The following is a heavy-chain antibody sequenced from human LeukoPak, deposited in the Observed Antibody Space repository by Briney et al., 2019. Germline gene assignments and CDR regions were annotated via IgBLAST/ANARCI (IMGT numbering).Heavy chain of an antibody. Sequence: SEPLSLTCTVSGDSISNYYWSWIRQPPGKGLEWIGYIDYSGSTNYNPSLKSQVTISVDTSKNQFSLKLSSVTAADTAVYYRARTVATTARPFDIWGQGTMVTVSS. CDR2: IDYSGST. V-gene: IGHV4-59*01. J-gene: IGHJ3*02. CDR1: GDSISNYY. CDR3: ARTVATTARPFDI. D-gene: IGHD6-19*01.